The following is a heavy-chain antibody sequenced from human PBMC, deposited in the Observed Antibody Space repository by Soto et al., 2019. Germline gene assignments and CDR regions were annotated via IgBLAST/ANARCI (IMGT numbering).Heavy chain of an antibody. CDR2: ISAYNGNT. V-gene: IGHV1-18*04. Sequence: QVQLVQSGAEVKKPGASVKVSCKASGYTFTSYGISWVRQAPGQGLEWMGWISAYNGNTNYAQKLQGIVTMTADTSTSTAYLELRSLRSDDTAVYYCARAAGDVLRFLEWLLYDYWGQGTLVTVSS. D-gene: IGHD3-3*01. J-gene: IGHJ4*02. CDR3: ARAAGDVLRFLEWLLYDY. CDR1: GYTFTSYG.